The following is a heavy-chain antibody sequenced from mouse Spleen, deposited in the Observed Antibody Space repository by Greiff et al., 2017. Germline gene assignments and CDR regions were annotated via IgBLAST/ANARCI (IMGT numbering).Heavy chain of an antibody. Sequence: VQLQQSGAELVRPGASVKLSCTASGFNIKDYYMHWVKQRPEQGLEWIGRIDPEDGDTEYAPKFQGKATMTADTSSNTAYLQLSSLTSEDTAVYYCTYDGYYSHWYFDVWGAGTTVTVSS. CDR3: TYDGYYSHWYFDV. J-gene: IGHJ1*01. D-gene: IGHD2-3*01. CDR1: GFNIKDYY. V-gene: IGHV14-1*01. CDR2: IDPEDGDT.